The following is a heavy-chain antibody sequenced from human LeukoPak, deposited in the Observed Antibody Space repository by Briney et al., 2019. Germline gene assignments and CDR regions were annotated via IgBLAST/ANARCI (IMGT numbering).Heavy chain of an antibody. CDR2: IYHSGST. CDR3: ARDGYYDSSGYTPRNWYFDY. J-gene: IGHJ4*02. Sequence: PSETLSLTCTVSGYSISSGYYWGWIRQPPGKGLEWIGSIYHSGSTYYNPSLKSRVTISVDTSKNQFSLKLSSVTAADTAVYYCARDGYYDSSGYTPRNWYFDYWGQGTLVTVSS. CDR1: GYSISSGYY. D-gene: IGHD3-22*01. V-gene: IGHV4-38-2*02.